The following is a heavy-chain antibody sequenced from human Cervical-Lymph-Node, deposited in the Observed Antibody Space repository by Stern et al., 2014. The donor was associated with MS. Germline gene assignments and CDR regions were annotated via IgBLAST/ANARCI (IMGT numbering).Heavy chain of an antibody. D-gene: IGHD7-27*01. CDR2: IYDSGST. CDR3: VRLSTGQTGDWYFDL. V-gene: IGHV4-59*01. CDR1: GGSISGYY. J-gene: IGHJ2*01. Sequence: QVQLQESGPGLVKPSETLSLTCTVSGGSISGYYWSWIRQPPGKGLEWLGYIYDSGSTNYNPSLKSRVTMSVDTSKNQFSLKLSSVTAADTAVFYCVRLSTGQTGDWYFDLWGRGTLVTVSS.